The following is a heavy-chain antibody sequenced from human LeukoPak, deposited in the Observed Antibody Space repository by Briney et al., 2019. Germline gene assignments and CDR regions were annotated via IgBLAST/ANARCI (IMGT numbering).Heavy chain of an antibody. V-gene: IGHV3-9*01. CDR1: GFTFDDYA. J-gene: IGHJ6*02. D-gene: IGHD6-13*01. Sequence: SGGSLRLSCAASGFTFDDYAMFWVRQAPGEGLEWVSGISWDSRNIGYAASVKGRFTVSRDNGKNSLYLQMNSLRAEDTAVYYCASKIIAAASPRDYGMDVWGQGTTVTVSS. CDR3: ASKIIAAASPRDYGMDV. CDR2: ISWDSRNI.